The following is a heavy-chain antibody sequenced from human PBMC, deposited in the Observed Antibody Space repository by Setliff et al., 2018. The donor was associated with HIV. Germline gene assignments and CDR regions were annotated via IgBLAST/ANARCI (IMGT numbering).Heavy chain of an antibody. D-gene: IGHD2-21*01. V-gene: IGHV3-15*01. CDR2: IKKSSDGGKT. CDR3: ATDHAPSYSMDI. J-gene: IGHJ6*02. CDR1: GFTFNNAW. Sequence: PGESLRLSCVAAGFTFNNAWMNWVSQAPGKGLEWLGRIKKSSDGGKTDDASPVKGRFTISRDDSKNTLYLQMNSLKTDYTGVFFCATDHAPSYSMDICVQGTTFTLSS.